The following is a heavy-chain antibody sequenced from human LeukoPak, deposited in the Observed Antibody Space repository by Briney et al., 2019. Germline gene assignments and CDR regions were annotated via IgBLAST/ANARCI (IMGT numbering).Heavy chain of an antibody. Sequence: ETXXLXCXVXXGSISSNNWWGWVRQPPGKGLEWIGEINHSGSTNYNPSLKSRVTISVDTSKNQFSLKLSSVTAADTAVYYCARRVGATRMRRLDYWGQGTLVTVSS. J-gene: IGHJ4*02. D-gene: IGHD1-26*01. V-gene: IGHV4-4*02. CDR2: INHSGST. CDR1: XGSISSNNW. CDR3: ARRVGATRMRRLDY.